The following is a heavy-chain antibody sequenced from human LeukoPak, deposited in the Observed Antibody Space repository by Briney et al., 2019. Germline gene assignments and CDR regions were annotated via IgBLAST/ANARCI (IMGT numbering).Heavy chain of an antibody. D-gene: IGHD7-27*01. CDR2: ISHSGST. V-gene: IGHV4-34*01. CDR3: ASNTGTVFDY. Sequence: PSETLSLTCAVYGGSFSGYYWTWIRQPPGKGLEWIGEISHSGSTNYNPSLKSRVTISVDTSKNQFSLKLSSVTAADTAVYYCASNTGTVFDYWGQGALVTVSS. CDR1: GGSFSGYY. J-gene: IGHJ4*02.